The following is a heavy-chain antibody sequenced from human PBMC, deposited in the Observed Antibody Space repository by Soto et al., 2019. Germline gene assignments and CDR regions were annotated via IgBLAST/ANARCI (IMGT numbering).Heavy chain of an antibody. CDR1: GFTFSSYW. CDR3: ARVAGVAY. Sequence: GGSLRLSCAASGFTFSSYWLSWVRLAPGKGLEWVASIKPDGSESYYVDSVKGRFTVSRENAKNSLYLQMSSLRAADTAVYYCARVAGVAYWGQGTLVTVSS. V-gene: IGHV3-7*04. D-gene: IGHD6-19*01. J-gene: IGHJ4*02. CDR2: IKPDGSES.